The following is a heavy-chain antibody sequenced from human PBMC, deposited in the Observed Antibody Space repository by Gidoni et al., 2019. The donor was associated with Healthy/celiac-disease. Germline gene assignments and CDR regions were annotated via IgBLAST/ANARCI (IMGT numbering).Heavy chain of an antibody. CDR3: AKDRIGYYYGSGSPPAPYYYYYGMDV. CDR1: GFTFSSYA. D-gene: IGHD3-10*01. J-gene: IGHJ6*02. CDR2: ISGSGGST. V-gene: IGHV3-23*01. Sequence: EVQLLESGGGLVQPGGSLRLSCAASGFTFSSYAMSWVRQAPGKGLEWVSAISGSGGSTYYADSVKGRFTISRDNSKNTLYLQMNSLRAEDTAVYYCAKDRIGYYYGSGSPPAPYYYYYGMDVWGQGTTVTVSS.